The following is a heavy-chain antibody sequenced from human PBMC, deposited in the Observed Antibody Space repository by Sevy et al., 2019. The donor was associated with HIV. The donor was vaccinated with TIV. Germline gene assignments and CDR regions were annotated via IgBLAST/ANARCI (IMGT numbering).Heavy chain of an antibody. D-gene: IGHD3-16*01. CDR3: AKNRPPGGSYFSRHGMDV. V-gene: IGHV3-30*18. CDR1: GFTFSTYV. J-gene: IGHJ6*02. CDR2: ISHDGSYR. Sequence: GGSLRLSCAASGFTFSTYVMHWVRQAPGKGLEWVAIISHDGSYRYYADSVRGRFSMSRDNSNNIMYLQMNGLSIEDTALYYCAKNRPPGGSYFSRHGMDVWGRGTTVTVSS.